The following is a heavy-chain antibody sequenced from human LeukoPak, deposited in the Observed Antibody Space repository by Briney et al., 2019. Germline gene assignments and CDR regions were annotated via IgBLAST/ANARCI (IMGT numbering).Heavy chain of an antibody. CDR1: GFTFSNYW. Sequence: GGSLRLSCAASGFTFSNYWMHWVRQAPGKGLVWVSRINTDGRSTNYADTVKGRFTISRDNAKNTLYLQMNSLRAEDTAVYYCARDDCSSSSCLTYWGQGTLVTVSS. V-gene: IGHV3-74*01. CDR2: INTDGRST. CDR3: ARDDCSSSSCLTY. J-gene: IGHJ4*02. D-gene: IGHD2-2*01.